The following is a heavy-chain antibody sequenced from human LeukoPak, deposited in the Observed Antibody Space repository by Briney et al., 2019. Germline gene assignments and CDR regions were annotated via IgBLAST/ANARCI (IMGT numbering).Heavy chain of an antibody. Sequence: PSETLSLTCAVYGGSFSGYYWSWIRQPPGKGLEWIGEINHSGSTNYNPSLKSRVTISVDTSKNQFSLKLSSVTAADTAVYYCARGPEYCTNGVCYPDNYYYHMDVWGKGTTVTVSS. CDR2: INHSGST. J-gene: IGHJ6*03. CDR3: ARGPEYCTNGVCYPDNYYYHMDV. CDR1: GGSFSGYY. V-gene: IGHV4-34*01. D-gene: IGHD2-8*01.